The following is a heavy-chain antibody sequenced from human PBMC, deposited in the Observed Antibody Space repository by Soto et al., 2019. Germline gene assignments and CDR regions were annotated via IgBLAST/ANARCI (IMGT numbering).Heavy chain of an antibody. CDR1: GFTFSTYD. D-gene: IGHD2-2*01. CDR3: AKDKTVVVPAAMDY. CDR2: ISYDGRKK. V-gene: IGHV3-30*18. J-gene: IGHJ4*02. Sequence: GGSLRLSCAASGFTFSTYDIHWVRQAPGKGLEWVAVISYDGRKKHYADSLEGRFTISRDNSKNKLYLQMNSLRPEDSAVYYCAKDKTVVVPAAMDYWGQGTLVTVSS.